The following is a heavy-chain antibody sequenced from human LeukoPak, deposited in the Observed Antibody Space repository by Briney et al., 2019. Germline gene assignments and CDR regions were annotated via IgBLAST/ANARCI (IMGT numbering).Heavy chain of an antibody. CDR3: ARGDGYNIAIDY. D-gene: IGHD5-24*01. V-gene: IGHV4-59*08. J-gene: IGHJ4*02. Sequence: KSSETLSLTCTVSSGSISSYYWSWIRQPPGKGLEWIGYIYYSGSTNYNPSLKSRVTISVDTSKNQFSLKLSSVTAADTAVYYCARGDGYNIAIDYWGQGTLVTVSS. CDR2: IYYSGST. CDR1: SGSISSYY.